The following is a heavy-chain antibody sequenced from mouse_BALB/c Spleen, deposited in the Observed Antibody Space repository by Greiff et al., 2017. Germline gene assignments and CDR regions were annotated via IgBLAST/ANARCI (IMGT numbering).Heavy chain of an antibody. CDR2: IDPENGNT. D-gene: IGHD2-1*01. Sequence: EVKLMESGAELVRPGALVKLSCKASGFNIKDYYMHWVKQRPEQGLEWIGWIDPENGNTIYDPKFQGKASITADTSSNTAYLQLSSLTSADTAVYYCSRISYGLCYYAMDYWGQGTSVTVSS. CDR3: SRISYGLCYYAMDY. J-gene: IGHJ4*01. V-gene: IGHV14-1*02. CDR1: GFNIKDYY.